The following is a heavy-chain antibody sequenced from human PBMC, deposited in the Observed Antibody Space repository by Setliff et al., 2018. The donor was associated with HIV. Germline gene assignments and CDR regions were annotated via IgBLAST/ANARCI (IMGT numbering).Heavy chain of an antibody. Sequence: PGGSLRLSCAASGFTFSSYSMNWVRQAPGKGLEWVSSIISDSSYTFYTDSVKGRFTISRDNAKNSLYLQMNSLRAEDTAVYYCARYKWNNWIFGWFDPWGQGTQVTVSS. J-gene: IGHJ5*02. CDR2: IISDSSYT. CDR1: GFTFSSYS. CDR3: ARYKWNNWIFGWFDP. V-gene: IGHV3-21*01. D-gene: IGHD1-20*01.